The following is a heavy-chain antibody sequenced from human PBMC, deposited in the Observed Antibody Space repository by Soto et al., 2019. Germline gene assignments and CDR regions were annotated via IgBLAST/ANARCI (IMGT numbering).Heavy chain of an antibody. J-gene: IGHJ4*02. V-gene: IGHV4-30-2*01. D-gene: IGHD1-1*01. Sequence: LTCTVSGGSINSGGYSWTWIRQPPGKGLEWIGFIYHTGTTYYNPSLKSRVTISEDTSKNQFSLKLNSVTAADTAVYYCAREGRMGTFDYWGQGALVTVSS. CDR3: AREGRMGTFDY. CDR1: GGSINSGGYS. CDR2: IYHTGTT.